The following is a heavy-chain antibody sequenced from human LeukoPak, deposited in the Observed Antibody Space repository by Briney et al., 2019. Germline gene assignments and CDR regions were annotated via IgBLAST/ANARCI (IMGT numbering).Heavy chain of an antibody. CDR3: ARSRRDGYNYYFDY. CDR1: GGSISSYY. CDR2: IYYSGST. V-gene: IGHV4-59*01. D-gene: IGHD5-24*01. Sequence: SETLSLTCTVSGGSISSYYWSWIRQPPGKGLEWIGYIYYSGSTDYNPSLKSRVTISVDTSKNQFSLKLSSVTAADTAVYYCARSRRDGYNYYFDYWGQGTLVTVSS. J-gene: IGHJ4*02.